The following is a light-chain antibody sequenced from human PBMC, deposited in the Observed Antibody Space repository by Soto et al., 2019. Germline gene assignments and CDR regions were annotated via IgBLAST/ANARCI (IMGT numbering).Light chain of an antibody. Sequence: DIQLTQSPSSLSASVGDKVTITCRASQSIRSYLNWVQQKPGKAPKLLIYDASSLQPGVPSRFSGSGSGTDYSLTISSLQPEDFATYYCQQSYSTPPWTFGQGTKVEIK. CDR2: DAS. J-gene: IGKJ1*01. CDR1: QSIRSY. CDR3: QQSYSTPPWT. V-gene: IGKV1-39*01.